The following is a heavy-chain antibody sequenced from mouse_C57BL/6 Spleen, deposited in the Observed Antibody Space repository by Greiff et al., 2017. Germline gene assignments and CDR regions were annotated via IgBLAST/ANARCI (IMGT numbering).Heavy chain of an antibody. J-gene: IGHJ2*01. Sequence: QVQLQQPGAELVKPGASVKMSCKASGYTFTSYWITWVKQRPGQGLEWIGDIYPGSGSTNYNEKFKSKATLTVDTSSSTAYMQLSSLTSEDSAVYYCARRGPTYYSNYYFDYWGQGTTLTVSS. CDR1: GYTFTSYW. CDR3: ARRGPTYYSNYYFDY. V-gene: IGHV1-55*01. CDR2: IYPGSGST. D-gene: IGHD2-5*01.